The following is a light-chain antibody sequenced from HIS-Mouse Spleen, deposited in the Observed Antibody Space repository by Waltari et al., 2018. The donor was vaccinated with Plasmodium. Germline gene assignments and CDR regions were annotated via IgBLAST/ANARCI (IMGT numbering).Light chain of an antibody. CDR2: AAS. CDR1: QGIRND. J-gene: IGKJ2*01. Sequence: AIQMTQSPSSLSASVGDRVTITCRARQGIRNDLGWYQQKQGKAPKLLISAASSLQSGVPSRFSGSGSGTDFTLTISSLQPEDFATYYCLQDYNYPYTFGQGTKLEIK. CDR3: LQDYNYPYT. V-gene: IGKV1-6*01.